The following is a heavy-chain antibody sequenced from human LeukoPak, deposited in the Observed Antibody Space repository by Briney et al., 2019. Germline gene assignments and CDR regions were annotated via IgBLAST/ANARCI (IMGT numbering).Heavy chain of an antibody. CDR2: IYPGDSDT. V-gene: IGHV5-51*01. D-gene: IGHD1-26*01. CDR1: GYIFTTSW. Sequence: GETLKISCKGSGYIFTTSWIGWVRQMPGKGLEWMGIIYPGDSDTRYSPSFQGQVTISADKSISTAYLQWSSLKASDTAMYYCARTYSGSYYGLDYWGQGILVTVSS. CDR3: ARTYSGSYYGLDY. J-gene: IGHJ4*02.